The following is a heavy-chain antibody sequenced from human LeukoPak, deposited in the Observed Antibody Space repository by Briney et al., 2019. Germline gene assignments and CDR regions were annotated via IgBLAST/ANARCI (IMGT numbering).Heavy chain of an antibody. CDR3: ARARPTHYYDGSGYYTFFDY. CDR1: GFTFSDYY. V-gene: IGHV3-11*01. D-gene: IGHD3-22*01. J-gene: IGHJ4*02. Sequence: GGSLRLSCAASGFTFSDYYMSWIRQAPGKGLEWVSYISSSGSTIYYADSVKGRFTISRDNAKDSFYLQMNSLRAEDTAVYYCARARPTHYYDGSGYYTFFDYWGQGTLVTVSS. CDR2: ISSSGSTI.